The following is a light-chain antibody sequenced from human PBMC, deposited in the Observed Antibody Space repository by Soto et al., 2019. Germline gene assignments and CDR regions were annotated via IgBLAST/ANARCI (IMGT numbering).Light chain of an antibody. Sequence: QSALTQPASVSGSPGQSITISCTGTTNDVGLYNYVSWYQRHPGKAPKLMIYDVTNRPSGVSYRFSGSKSGNTASLTISGLQVEDEAEYYCGSYTITTACVFG. V-gene: IGLV2-14*01. CDR2: DVT. J-gene: IGLJ2*01. CDR1: TNDVGLYNY. CDR3: GSYTITTACV.